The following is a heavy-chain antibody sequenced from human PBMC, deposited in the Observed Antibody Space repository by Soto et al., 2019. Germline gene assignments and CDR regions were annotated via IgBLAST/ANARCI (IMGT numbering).Heavy chain of an antibody. CDR1: GFTFSSYS. Sequence: EVQLVESGGGLVKPGGSLRLSCAASGFTFSSYSMNWVRQAPGKGLEWVSSISSSSSYIYYADSVKGRFTISRDNAKNSLYLQMNSLRAEDTAVYYCAEGRYCRSTSCYPWFDPWGQGTLVTVSS. CDR3: AEGRYCRSTSCYPWFDP. D-gene: IGHD2-2*01. J-gene: IGHJ5*02. CDR2: ISSSSSYI. V-gene: IGHV3-21*01.